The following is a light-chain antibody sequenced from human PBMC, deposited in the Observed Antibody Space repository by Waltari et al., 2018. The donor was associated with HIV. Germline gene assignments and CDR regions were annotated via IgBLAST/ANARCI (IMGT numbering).Light chain of an antibody. CDR1: SSYLGLSHL. CDR3: SAYINTDTLL. J-gene: IGLJ3*02. V-gene: IGLV2-14*01. CDR2: GVG. Sequence: QSALTQPASVSGSLGQSITISCTGTSSYLGLSHLVSWYQQHPDKSPQSVIHGVGTRPSLVSDRFSGSKSGNTSSLTISTLQAEDEADYYCSAYINTDTLLFGGGTKLTVL.